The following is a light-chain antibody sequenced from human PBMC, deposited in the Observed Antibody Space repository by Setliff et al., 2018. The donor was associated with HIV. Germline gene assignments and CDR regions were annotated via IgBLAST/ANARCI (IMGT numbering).Light chain of an antibody. CDR1: NIGSKT. CDR2: DDG. Sequence: SYELTQPVSVSVAPGKTARITCGGNNIGSKTVHWYQQKPGQPPVLVIYDDGDRPSGIPERFSGSNSGTTATLTISRVEAGDEADYYCQVWDSRSDHFVFGTGTKVTVL. CDR3: QVWDSRSDHFV. V-gene: IGLV3-21*03. J-gene: IGLJ1*01.